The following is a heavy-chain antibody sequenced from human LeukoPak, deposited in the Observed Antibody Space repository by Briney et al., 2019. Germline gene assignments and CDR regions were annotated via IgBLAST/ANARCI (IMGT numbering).Heavy chain of an antibody. CDR1: GGSISSSSYY. CDR2: IYYSGST. CDR3: ARSVDTSMAGDY. V-gene: IGHV4-39*01. Sequence: SETLSLTCTVSGGSISSSSYYWGWIRRPPGRGLEWIGSIYYSGSTYYNPSLKSRVTMSVDTSKNQFSLKLSSVTAADTAVYYCARSVDTSMAGDYWGQGTLLTVSS. J-gene: IGHJ4*02. D-gene: IGHD5-18*01.